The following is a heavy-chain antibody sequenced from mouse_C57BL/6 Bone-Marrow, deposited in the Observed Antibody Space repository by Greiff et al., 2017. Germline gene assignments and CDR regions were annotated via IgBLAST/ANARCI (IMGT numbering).Heavy chain of an antibody. CDR1: GYTFTSYW. D-gene: IGHD1-1*01. V-gene: IGHV1-59*01. Sequence: QVQLQQPGAELVRPGTSVKLSCKASGYTFTSYWMHWVKQRPGQGLEWIGVIDPSDSYTNYNQKFKGKATLTVDTSSSTAYMQLSSLTSEDSAVYYCARDYGSSGDFDYWGQGTTLTVSS. CDR3: ARDYGSSGDFDY. CDR2: IDPSDSYT. J-gene: IGHJ2*01.